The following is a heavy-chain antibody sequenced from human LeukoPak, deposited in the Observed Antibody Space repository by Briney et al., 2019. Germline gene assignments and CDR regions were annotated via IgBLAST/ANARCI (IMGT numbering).Heavy chain of an antibody. CDR3: AKDYRYGSA. CDR1: GFTFNSFA. CDR2: INVRGDGT. J-gene: IGHJ5*02. D-gene: IGHD6-19*01. V-gene: IGHV3-23*01. Sequence: PGGSLRLSCAASGFTFNSFAFTWVRQAPGRGLEWVSAINVRGDGTYYADSVRGRFTISRDNSKNTLYLQMNSLRAEDTALYYCAKDYRYGSAWGPGTLVAVSS.